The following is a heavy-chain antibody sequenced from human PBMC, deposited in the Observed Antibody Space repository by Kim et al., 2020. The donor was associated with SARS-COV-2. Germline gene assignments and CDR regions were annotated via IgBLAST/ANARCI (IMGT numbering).Heavy chain of an antibody. D-gene: IGHD3-10*01. J-gene: IGHJ5*02. CDR3: AREGSGSYNWFDP. Sequence: SQTFQGRVTSKGDTSATTAYMELSSLTSKDTAVYYCAREGSGSYNWFDPWGQGTLVTVSS. V-gene: IGHV1-3*01.